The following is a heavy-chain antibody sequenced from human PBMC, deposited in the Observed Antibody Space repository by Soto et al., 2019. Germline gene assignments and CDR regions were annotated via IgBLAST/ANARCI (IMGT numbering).Heavy chain of an antibody. J-gene: IGHJ4*02. D-gene: IGHD6-6*01. CDR2: IYWDDDK. CDR3: AHRRPYSNSPEYFFDY. CDR1: GFSLSTSGVD. V-gene: IGHV2-5*02. Sequence: QITLKESGPTLVKPTQTLTLTCTFSGFSLSTSGVDVGWIRQPPGPALEWLALIYWDDDKRYKPSLKSRLTITKGTSRNQVVLTMTNMDPLDTATYYCAHRRPYSNSPEYFFDYWGQGTLVTVSS.